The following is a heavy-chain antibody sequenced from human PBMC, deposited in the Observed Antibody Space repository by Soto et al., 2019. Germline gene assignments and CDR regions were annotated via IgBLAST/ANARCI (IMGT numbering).Heavy chain of an antibody. V-gene: IGHV3-21*01. CDR2: ISSSSSYI. J-gene: IGHJ4*02. CDR1: GFTFSSYS. D-gene: IGHD1-26*01. Sequence: EVQLVESGGGLVKPGGSLRLSCAASGFTFSSYSMNWVRQAPGKGLEWVSSISSSSSYIYYADSVKGRFTISRDKAKNSLYLQMNSLRAEDTAVYYCVSQWATRRNFVDYWGQGTLVTVSS. CDR3: VSQWATRRNFVDY.